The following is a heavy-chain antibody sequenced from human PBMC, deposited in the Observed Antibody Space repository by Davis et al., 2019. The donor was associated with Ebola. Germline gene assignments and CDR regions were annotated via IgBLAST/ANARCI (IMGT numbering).Heavy chain of an antibody. CDR2: INNDGNHI. CDR1: GFTFSAYW. V-gene: IGHV3-74*03. J-gene: IGHJ4*02. CDR3: AKDFQSYVAVAGTKDH. Sequence: GESLKISCAASGFTFSAYWMYWVRQDPTKGLVWVSRINNDGNHITYADSVKGRFSISRDNYRNTVFLQMNSLRAEDTAIYYCAKDFQSYVAVAGTKDHWGQGTLVTVSS. D-gene: IGHD6-19*01.